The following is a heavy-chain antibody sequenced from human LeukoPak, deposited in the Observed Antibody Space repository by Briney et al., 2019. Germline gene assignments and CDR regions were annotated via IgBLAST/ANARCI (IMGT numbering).Heavy chain of an antibody. Sequence: GGSLRLSCAASGFTFSSYAMSWVRQAPGKGLEWVANVQHIGGETYYVDSVKGRFTISRDNSKNTLYLQMNSLRADDTALYYCARETQQMQLSNPFDIWGQGTMVTVSS. V-gene: IGHV3-7*01. CDR1: GFTFSSYA. J-gene: IGHJ3*02. CDR3: ARETQQMQLSNPFDI. D-gene: IGHD6-13*01. CDR2: VQHIGGET.